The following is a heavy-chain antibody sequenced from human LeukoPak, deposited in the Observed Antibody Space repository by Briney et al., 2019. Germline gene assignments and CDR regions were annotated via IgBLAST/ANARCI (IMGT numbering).Heavy chain of an antibody. V-gene: IGHV5-51*01. CDR3: ARTRPYCSSTSCFRYYYYYYMDV. CDR2: IYPGDSGT. CDR1: GYSFTSYW. Sequence: GESLKISCKGSGYSFTSYWIGWVRQMPGKGLEWMGIIYPGDSGTRYSPSFQGQVTISADKSISTAYLQWSSLKASDTATYYCARTRPYCSSTSCFRYYYYYYMDVWGKGTTVTVSS. J-gene: IGHJ6*03. D-gene: IGHD2-2*01.